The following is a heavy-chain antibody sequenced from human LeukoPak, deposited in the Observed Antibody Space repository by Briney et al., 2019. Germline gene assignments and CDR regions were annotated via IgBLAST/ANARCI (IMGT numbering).Heavy chain of an antibody. J-gene: IGHJ6*03. Sequence: PGGSLRLSCAASGFTFSDYYMTWIRQAPGKGLEWVSYISSRGSTILYADSVKGRFTISRDNAKNSLYLQMNSLRAEDTAVYYCTRGSHDFGDNGKLLFGYMDVWGKGTTVTVSS. CDR2: ISSRGSTI. CDR1: GFTFSDYY. V-gene: IGHV3-11*04. CDR3: TRGSHDFGDNGKLLFGYMDV. D-gene: IGHD4-17*01.